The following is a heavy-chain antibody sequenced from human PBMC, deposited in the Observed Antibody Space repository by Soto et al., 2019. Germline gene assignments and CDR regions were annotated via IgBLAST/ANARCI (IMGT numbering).Heavy chain of an antibody. CDR1: GGTFSSYA. CDR3: ARRPYYYSSSAYWFDP. CDR2: IIPIFGTA. J-gene: IGHJ5*02. Sequence: SVKVSCKASGGTFSSYAISWVRQAPGQGLEWMGGIIPIFGTANYAQKFQGRVTITADESTSTAYMELSSLRSEDTAVYYCARRPYYYSSSAYWFDPWGQGTLVTVSS. D-gene: IGHD3-22*01. V-gene: IGHV1-69*13.